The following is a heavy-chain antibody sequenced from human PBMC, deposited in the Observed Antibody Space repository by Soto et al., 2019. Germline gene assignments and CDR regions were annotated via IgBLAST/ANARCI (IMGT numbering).Heavy chain of an antibody. D-gene: IGHD1-7*01. CDR2: VPPSGNT. V-gene: IGHV4-4*02. CDR1: GVSISNTKW. Sequence: PSETLSLTCTVSGVSISNTKWWSWVRQSPVKELEWMGEVPPSGNTNYNPSLKGRVTMSRDKCRNQFSLMLRSVTTADTAIYYCAKWHYLHPWGQGILVTVSS. J-gene: IGHJ5*02. CDR3: AKWHYLHP.